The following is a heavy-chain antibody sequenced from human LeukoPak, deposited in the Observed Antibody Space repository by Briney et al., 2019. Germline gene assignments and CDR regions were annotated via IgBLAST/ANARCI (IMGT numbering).Heavy chain of an antibody. CDR1: GCSFTSYW. CDR3: ARPITGAGTDLGY. J-gene: IGHJ4*02. CDR2: IYPGDSDT. V-gene: IGHV5-51*01. Sequence: GESLKISCKGSGCSFTSYWIGWVRQMPGKVLEWMGIIYPGDSDTRYSPSFQGQVTISVDKSISTAYLQWRSLKASDTAIYYCARPITGAGTDLGYWGQGTLVTVSS. D-gene: IGHD6-13*01.